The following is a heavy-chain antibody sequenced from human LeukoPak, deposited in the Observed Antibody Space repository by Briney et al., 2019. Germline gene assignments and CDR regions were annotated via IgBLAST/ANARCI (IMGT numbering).Heavy chain of an antibody. Sequence: PSETLSLTCTVSGGSISSYYWIWIRQPPGKGLEWIGYIYYSGSTNYNPSLKSRVTISVDTSKNQFSLKLNSVTAADTAVYYCARVPIYYDSSLNYYYMDVWGKGTTVTVSS. CDR3: ARVPIYYDSSLNYYYMDV. D-gene: IGHD3-22*01. CDR2: IYYSGST. J-gene: IGHJ6*03. CDR1: GGSISSYY. V-gene: IGHV4-59*01.